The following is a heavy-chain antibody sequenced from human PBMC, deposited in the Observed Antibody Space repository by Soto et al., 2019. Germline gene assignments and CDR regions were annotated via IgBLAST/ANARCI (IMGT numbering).Heavy chain of an antibody. D-gene: IGHD6-13*01. CDR2: ISAYNGNT. J-gene: IGHJ6*02. Sequence: GASVKVSCKASGYTFTSYGISWVRQAPGQGLEWMGWISAYNGNTNYAQKLQGRVTMTTDKSFSTAYLQWSSLKASDAAMYYCARTSAAGKYYYGMDVWGQGTTVTVSS. CDR3: ARTSAAGKYYYGMDV. V-gene: IGHV1-18*01. CDR1: GYTFTSYG.